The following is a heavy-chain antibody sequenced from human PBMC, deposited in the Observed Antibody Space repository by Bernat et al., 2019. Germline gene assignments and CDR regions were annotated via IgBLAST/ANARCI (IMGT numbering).Heavy chain of an antibody. CDR1: GGSISSSSYY. CDR2: IYYSGST. CDR3: ARHRGAGYCSGGSCSDFDY. J-gene: IGHJ4*02. Sequence: QLQLQESGPGLVKPSETLSLTCTVSGGSISSSSYYWGWIRQPPGKGLEWIGSIYYSGSTYYNPSLKSRVTISVDTSKNQFSLKLSSVTAADTAVYYGARHRGAGYCSGGSCSDFDYWGQGTLVTVSS. D-gene: IGHD2-15*01. V-gene: IGHV4-39*01.